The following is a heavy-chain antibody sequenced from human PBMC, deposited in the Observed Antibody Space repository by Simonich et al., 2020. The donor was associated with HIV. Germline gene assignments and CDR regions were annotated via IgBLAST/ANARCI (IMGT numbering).Heavy chain of an antibody. CDR1: GFIFSSYW. CDR3: ARDGGDFQH. Sequence: EVQLVESGGGLVQPGGSLRLSCAASGFIFSSYWMSWVRQAPGKGLGWVSYISSSSSSIYYADSVKGRFTISRDNANNSLFLQMNSLRAEDTAVYYCARDGGDFQHWGQGTLVTVSP. V-gene: IGHV3-48*01. D-gene: IGHD2-21*01. CDR2: ISSSSSSI. J-gene: IGHJ1*01.